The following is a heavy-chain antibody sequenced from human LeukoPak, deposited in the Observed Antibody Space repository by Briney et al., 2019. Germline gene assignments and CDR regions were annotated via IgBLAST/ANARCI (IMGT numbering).Heavy chain of an antibody. V-gene: IGHV1-2*02. CDR3: AREYYYDSSGYSRIDAFDI. D-gene: IGHD3-22*01. Sequence: ASVKVSCKASGYTFTCYYMHWVRQAPGQGLEWMGWINPNSGGTNYAQKFQGRVTMTRDTSISTAYMELSRLRSDDTAVYYCAREYYYDSSGYSRIDAFDIWGQGTMVTVSS. CDR1: GYTFTCYY. CDR2: INPNSGGT. J-gene: IGHJ3*02.